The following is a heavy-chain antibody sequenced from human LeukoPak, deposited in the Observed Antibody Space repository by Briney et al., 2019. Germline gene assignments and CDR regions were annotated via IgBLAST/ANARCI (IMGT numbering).Heavy chain of an antibody. CDR2: IYSGGST. CDR1: GFTVSSNY. V-gene: IGHV3-66*01. CDR3: ARDVEGGTFDI. D-gene: IGHD3-16*01. Sequence: GGSLRLSCAASGFTVSSNYMSWVRRAPGKGLEWVSVIYSGGSTYYADSVKGRFTLSRDNSKNTLYLQMNSLRAEDTAVYYCARDVEGGTFDIWGQGTTVTVSS. J-gene: IGHJ3*02.